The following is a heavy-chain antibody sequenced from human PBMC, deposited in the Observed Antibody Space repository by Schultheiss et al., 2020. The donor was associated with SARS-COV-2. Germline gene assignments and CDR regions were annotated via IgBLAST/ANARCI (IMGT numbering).Heavy chain of an antibody. CDR3: AAQRAFSGYDFWSGSLYYYYGMDV. D-gene: IGHD3-3*01. CDR1: GASVTSYY. CDR2: IYYTGST. V-gene: IGHV4-59*02. Sequence: SETLSLTCAVSGASVTSYYWNWIRRPPGKGLEWIGYIYYTGSTNYNPSLKSRVIISIDTSENQFSLKLSSVTAADTAVYYCAAQRAFSGYDFWSGSLYYYYGMDVWGQGTTVTVSS. J-gene: IGHJ6*02.